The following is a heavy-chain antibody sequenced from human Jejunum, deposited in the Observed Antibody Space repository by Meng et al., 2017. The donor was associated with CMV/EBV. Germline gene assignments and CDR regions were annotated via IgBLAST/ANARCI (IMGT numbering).Heavy chain of an antibody. CDR3: ARESMVAVSRYYYYVMDV. V-gene: IGHV4-61*01. CDR1: STASYY. D-gene: IGHD2-15*01. J-gene: IGHJ6*02. CDR2: ISYNGES. Sequence: STASYYWSWVRQPPGKGLEWIGYISYNGESNYNPSLKSRVTITGDTSNNQFSLKVSSVTAADTALYYCARESMVAVSRYYYYVMDVWGQGTTVTVSS.